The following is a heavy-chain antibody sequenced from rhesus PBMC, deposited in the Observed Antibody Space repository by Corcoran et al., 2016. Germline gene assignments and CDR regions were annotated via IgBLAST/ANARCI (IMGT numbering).Heavy chain of an antibody. D-gene: IGHD3-3*01. V-gene: IGHV1S2*01. CDR1: GYTFTDYY. CDR3: ARGGLQCLEWLSPFDY. J-gene: IGHJ4*01. CDR2: TNPYKGNK. Sequence: QVQLVQSGAEVKKPGSSVKVSCKASGYTFTDYYMHWVRQAPRQGLEWMGWTNPYKGNKKYAQKFQGRVTRTRDTSTSTAYMELSSLRSEDTAVYYCARGGLQCLEWLSPFDYWGQGVLVTVSS.